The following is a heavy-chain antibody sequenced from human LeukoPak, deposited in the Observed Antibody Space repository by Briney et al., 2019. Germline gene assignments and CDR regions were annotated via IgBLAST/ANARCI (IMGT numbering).Heavy chain of an antibody. V-gene: IGHV1-2*02. Sequence: ASVKVSCKASGYTLTGYYMHWVRQAPGQGLEWMGWINPNSGGTNYAQKFQGRVTMTRDTSTSTVYMELSSLRSEDTAVYFCAKDAVTVATPYFDFWGQGTLVTVSS. J-gene: IGHJ4*02. CDR2: INPNSGGT. CDR1: GYTLTGYY. D-gene: IGHD4-11*01. CDR3: AKDAVTVATPYFDF.